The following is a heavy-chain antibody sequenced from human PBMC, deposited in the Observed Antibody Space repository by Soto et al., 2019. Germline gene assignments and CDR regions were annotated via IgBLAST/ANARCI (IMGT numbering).Heavy chain of an antibody. V-gene: IGHV3-30-3*01. D-gene: IGHD6-19*01. CDR3: ARWDYSTGWSAEYFPH. J-gene: IGHJ1*01. CDR2: ISYDGSKK. CDR1: GFTFSSFA. Sequence: QVQLVESGGGVVQPGRSLRLACAASGFTFSSFALHWVRQAPGKGLEGVAVISYDGSKKYYADSVKGRVTISRNNSKNTLYLQMKSLRAEDTAVYYCARWDYSTGWSAEYFPHWAPGTPVTVSS.